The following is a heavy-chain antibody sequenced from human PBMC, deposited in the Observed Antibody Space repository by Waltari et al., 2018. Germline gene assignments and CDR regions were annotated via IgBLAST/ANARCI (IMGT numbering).Heavy chain of an antibody. D-gene: IGHD2-21*01. Sequence: QVQLQQWGAGLLKPSETLSLTCIVYGGSPSGYYWNWVRQAPGEGLEWIAEINYSGGTHYNPSLRSRITISLDTSKNQFSLKLTSVTAADTAIYFCARHPQLLRTGIDYWGQGTQVTVS. J-gene: IGHJ4*02. CDR2: INYSGGT. CDR1: GGSPSGYY. V-gene: IGHV4-34*02. CDR3: ARHPQLLRTGIDY.